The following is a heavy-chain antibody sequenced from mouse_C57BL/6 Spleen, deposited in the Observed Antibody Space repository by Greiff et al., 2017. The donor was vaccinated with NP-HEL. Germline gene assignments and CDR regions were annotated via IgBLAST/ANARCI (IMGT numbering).Heavy chain of an antibody. Sequence: VQLQQSGAELVMPGASVKLSCKASGYTFTSYWMHWVKQRPGQGLEWIGEIDPSDSYTNYNQKFKGKSTLTVDKSSSTAYMQLSSLTSEDSAVYFCASLYYYGSSPFAYWGQWTLVTVSA. CDR2: IDPSDSYT. D-gene: IGHD1-1*01. CDR1: GYTFTSYW. V-gene: IGHV1-69*01. CDR3: ASLYYYGSSPFAY. J-gene: IGHJ3*01.